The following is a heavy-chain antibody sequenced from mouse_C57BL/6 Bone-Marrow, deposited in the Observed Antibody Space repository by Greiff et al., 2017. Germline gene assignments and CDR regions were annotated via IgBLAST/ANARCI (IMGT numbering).Heavy chain of an antibody. J-gene: IGHJ4*01. CDR3: ARGAYSFFYAMDY. D-gene: IGHD2-12*01. V-gene: IGHV1-81*01. Sequence: VQLQQSGAELARPGASVKLSCKASGYTFTSYGISWVKQRTGQGLEWIGEIYPRSGNTYYNEKFKGKATLTADKSSSTAYMELRSLTSDDSAVYFCARGAYSFFYAMDYWGQGTSVTVSS. CDR1: GYTFTSYG. CDR2: IYPRSGNT.